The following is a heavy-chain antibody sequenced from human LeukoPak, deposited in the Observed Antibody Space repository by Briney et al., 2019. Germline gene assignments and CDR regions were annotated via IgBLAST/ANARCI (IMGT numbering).Heavy chain of an antibody. CDR3: ARAYSRSYSHFAA. Sequence: SETLSLTCTVSGGSISGYYWSWIRQPPGKGLEWIGYIYTSGSTNYNPSLKSRVTISVDTSKNQFSLRLSSVTAADTAMYFCARAYSRSYSHFAAGGKGTLATV. CDR1: GGSISGYY. V-gene: IGHV4-4*09. CDR2: IYTSGST. D-gene: IGHD1-26*01. J-gene: IGHJ4*02.